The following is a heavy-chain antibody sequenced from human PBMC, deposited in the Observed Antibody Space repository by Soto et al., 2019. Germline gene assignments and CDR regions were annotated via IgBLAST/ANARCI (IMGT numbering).Heavy chain of an antibody. CDR3: VRGGTGGFDL. CDR2: IHSDGSTT. D-gene: IGHD2-15*01. J-gene: IGHJ3*01. CDR1: GFTFNYYW. V-gene: IGHV3-74*01. Sequence: EVQLVESEGGLVQRGGSLRLSCAASGFTFNYYWMHWVRQAPGQGLVWVSHIHSDGSTTTYADSVKGRFTISRDNATNALYLQMNSRRAEDTAVYYCVRGGTGGFDLWGQGTTVTVSS.